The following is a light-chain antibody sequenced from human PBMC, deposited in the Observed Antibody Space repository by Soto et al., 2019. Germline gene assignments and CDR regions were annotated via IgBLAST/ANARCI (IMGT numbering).Light chain of an antibody. Sequence: DIQMTQSPSTLSASVGDRVTITCRASQSINSWLAWYQQKPGKAPKLLIYKASSLESGVPSRFSGSGSGTEFTLTISSLQPDDFATYYCQQYHTYSPLTFGQGTKVEIK. V-gene: IGKV1-5*03. CDR3: QQYHTYSPLT. J-gene: IGKJ1*01. CDR2: KAS. CDR1: QSINSW.